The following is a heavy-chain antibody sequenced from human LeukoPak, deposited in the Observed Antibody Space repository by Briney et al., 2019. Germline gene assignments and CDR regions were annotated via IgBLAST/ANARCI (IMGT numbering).Heavy chain of an antibody. CDR1: GGSISSYY. J-gene: IGHJ3*02. Sequence: PSETLSLTCTVSGGSISSYYWSWIRQPPGKGLEWIGYIYYSGSTNYNPSLKSRVTISVDTSKNQSSLKLSSVTAADTAVYYCARGSGYSSGWYRGAFDIWGQGTMVTVSS. V-gene: IGHV4-59*01. CDR3: ARGSGYSSGWYRGAFDI. CDR2: IYYSGST. D-gene: IGHD6-19*01.